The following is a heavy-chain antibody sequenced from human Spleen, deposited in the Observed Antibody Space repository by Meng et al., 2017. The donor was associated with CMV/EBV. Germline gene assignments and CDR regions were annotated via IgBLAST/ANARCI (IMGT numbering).Heavy chain of an antibody. J-gene: IGHJ4*02. CDR2: ISAYDHNK. CDR1: GYTFTNYG. D-gene: IGHD2-21*01. CDR3: ARGPIDSVSN. V-gene: IGHV1-18*01. Sequence: ASVKVSCKASGYTFTNYGFSWVRQAPGQGLEWMGWISAYDHNKNYAQKFRGRVTLTTDTSTNTAYMELRSLRSEDTAVYYCARGPIDSVSNWGQGTLVTVSS.